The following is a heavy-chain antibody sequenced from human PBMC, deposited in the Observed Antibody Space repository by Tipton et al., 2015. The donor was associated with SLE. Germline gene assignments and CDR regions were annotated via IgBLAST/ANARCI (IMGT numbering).Heavy chain of an antibody. J-gene: IGHJ4*02. CDR3: ARYGLERALDY. CDR1: GFAFSSYS. D-gene: IGHD3-10*01. CDR2: INTDGSDK. Sequence: SLRLSCAASGFAFSSYSMNWVRQAPGKGLEWVAHINTDGSDKYYLDSVKGRFTISRDNAKTSLFLQMDSLRVEDTAVYYCARYGLERALDYWGQGTLVTVSS. V-gene: IGHV3-7*01.